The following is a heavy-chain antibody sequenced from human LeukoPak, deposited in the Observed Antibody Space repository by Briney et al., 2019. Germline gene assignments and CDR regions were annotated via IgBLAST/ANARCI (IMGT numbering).Heavy chain of an antibody. CDR3: ARDVDSSGWRSQKWFDP. J-gene: IGHJ5*02. Sequence: GGSLRLSCATSGFTFYDYDMSWVRQVPGKGLEWVSGINWNGGTTAYADSVKGRFTISRDNAKNSLYLQMNSLSAEDTALYYCARDVDSSGWRSQKWFDPWGQGTLVTVSS. CDR1: GFTFYDYD. CDR2: INWNGGTT. D-gene: IGHD3-22*01. V-gene: IGHV3-20*04.